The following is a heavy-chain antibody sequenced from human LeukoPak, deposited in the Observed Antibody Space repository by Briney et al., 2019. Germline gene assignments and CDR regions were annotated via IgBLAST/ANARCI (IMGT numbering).Heavy chain of an antibody. D-gene: IGHD3-3*01. CDR3: AKDSKVFFWSGYYPY. Sequence: TGGSLRLSCTASGFTFSSYAMSWVRLAPGKGLEWVSAISGSGGSTNYADSVKGRSTISRDNSKNTLYLQMNSLRAEDTAVYYCAKDSKVFFWSGYYPYWGQGTLVTVSS. CDR2: ISGSGGST. CDR1: GFTFSSYA. V-gene: IGHV3-23*01. J-gene: IGHJ4*02.